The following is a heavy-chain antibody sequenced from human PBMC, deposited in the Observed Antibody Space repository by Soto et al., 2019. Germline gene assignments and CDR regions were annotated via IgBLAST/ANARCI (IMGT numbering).Heavy chain of an antibody. CDR2: IYPGDSDT. CDR1: GYSFTSYW. V-gene: IGHV5-51*01. CDR3: ARPVYTSTTALWAFDI. Sequence: GESLKISCKGSGYSFTSYWIGWVRQMPGKGLEWMGIIYPGDSDTRYSPSFQGQVTISADKSISTAYLQWSSLKASDTAMYYCARPVYTSTTALWAFDIWGQGTMVTVSS. D-gene: IGHD3-16*01. J-gene: IGHJ3*02.